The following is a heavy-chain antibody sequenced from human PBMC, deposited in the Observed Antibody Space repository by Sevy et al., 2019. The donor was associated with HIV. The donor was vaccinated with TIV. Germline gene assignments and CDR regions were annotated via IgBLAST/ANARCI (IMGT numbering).Heavy chain of an antibody. V-gene: IGHV3-7*03. Sequence: GGSLRLSCAASGFTFSNYWMSWVRQAPGKGLEWVANIKLDGSEKYYVDSVKGRFTISRDNAKNSLYLQMNSLRAEDTALYYCASDCSSTSCLCGLDVWGQGTTVTVSS. CDR3: ASDCSSTSCLCGLDV. D-gene: IGHD2-2*01. CDR2: IKLDGSEK. J-gene: IGHJ6*02. CDR1: GFTFSNYW.